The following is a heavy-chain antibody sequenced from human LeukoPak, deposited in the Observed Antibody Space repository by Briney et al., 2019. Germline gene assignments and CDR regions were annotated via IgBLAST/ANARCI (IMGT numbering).Heavy chain of an antibody. CDR3: ARDLGGIAAAGTAFDI. Sequence: PGGSLRLSCAASGFTFIDYYMSWIRQAPGKGLEWVSYISSSSSYTNYADSVKGRFTISRDNAKNSLYLQMNSLRAEDTAVYYCARDLGGIAAAGTAFDIWGQGTMVTVSS. CDR1: GFTFIDYY. V-gene: IGHV3-11*05. J-gene: IGHJ3*02. D-gene: IGHD6-13*01. CDR2: ISSSSSYT.